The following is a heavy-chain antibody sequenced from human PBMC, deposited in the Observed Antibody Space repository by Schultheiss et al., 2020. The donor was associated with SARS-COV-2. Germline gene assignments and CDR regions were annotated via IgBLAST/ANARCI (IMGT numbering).Heavy chain of an antibody. D-gene: IGHD2-15*01. CDR3: ARDRDCSGGSCYSGEDAFDI. J-gene: IGHJ3*02. CDR2: ISAYNGNT. V-gene: IGHV1-18*01. CDR1: GYTFTSYG. Sequence: SVKVSCKASGYTFTSYGISWVRQAPGQGLEWMGWISAYNGNTNYAQKLQGRVTMTTDTSTSTAYMELRSLRSDDTAVYYCARDRDCSGGSCYSGEDAFDIWGQGTMVTVSS.